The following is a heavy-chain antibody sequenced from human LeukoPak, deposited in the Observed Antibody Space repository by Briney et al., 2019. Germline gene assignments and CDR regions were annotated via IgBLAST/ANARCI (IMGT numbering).Heavy chain of an antibody. CDR3: ARGRGGKYCSGGSCYSYDYYYYYMDV. CDR2: IIPIFGTA. Sequence: SVKVSCKASGGTFSSYAISWVRQAPGQGLKWMGGIIPIFGTANYAQKFQGRVTITADKSTSTAYMELSSLRSEDTAVYYCARGRGGKYCSGGSCYSYDYYYYYMDVWGKGTTVTISS. V-gene: IGHV1-69*06. CDR1: GGTFSSYA. J-gene: IGHJ6*03. D-gene: IGHD2-15*01.